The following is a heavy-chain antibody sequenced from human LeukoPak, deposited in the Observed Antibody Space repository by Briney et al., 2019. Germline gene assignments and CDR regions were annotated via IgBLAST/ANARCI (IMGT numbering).Heavy chain of an antibody. CDR2: PYYRSMWYN. D-gene: IGHD1-7*01. CDR3: ARGGNYAFDY. Sequence: SQTLSLTCAISGDTVSSDSAAWNWSRQSPSRGLEWLGNPYYRSMWYNDYAESVNGRITVSPDTSKNQFSLQLSSVTPEDTAVYYCARGGNYAFDYWGRGTLVTVSS. J-gene: IGHJ4*02. V-gene: IGHV6-1*01. CDR1: GDTVSSDSAA.